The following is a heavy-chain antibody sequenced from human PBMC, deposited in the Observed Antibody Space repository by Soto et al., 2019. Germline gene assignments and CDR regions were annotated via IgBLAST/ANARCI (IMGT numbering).Heavy chain of an antibody. Sequence: ASVKVSCKASGGTFSSDGISWVRQAPGQGLEWMGGIIRIFGTTTYAQKFQDRVTITADKSTSTAYMDLSSLRSEDTAVYYCARERLGVVATISPWFDPWGQGTLVTVSS. V-gene: IGHV1-69*06. CDR2: IIRIFGTT. J-gene: IGHJ5*02. CDR3: ARERLGVVATISPWFDP. CDR1: GGTFSSDG. D-gene: IGHD5-12*01.